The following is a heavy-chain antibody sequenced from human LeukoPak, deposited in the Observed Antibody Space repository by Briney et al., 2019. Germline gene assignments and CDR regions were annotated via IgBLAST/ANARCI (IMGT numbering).Heavy chain of an antibody. CDR1: GGSISSSNW. CDR2: IYHSGST. Sequence: PSETLSLTCAVSGGSISSSNWWSWVRQPPGKGLEWIGEIYHSGSTNYNPSLKSRVTISVDKSKNQFSLKLSSVTAADTAVYYXXXRHHSSGYYYFYYYYYMDVWGKGTTVTVSS. V-gene: IGHV4-4*02. CDR3: XXRHHSSGYYYFYYYYYMDV. J-gene: IGHJ6*03. D-gene: IGHD3-22*01.